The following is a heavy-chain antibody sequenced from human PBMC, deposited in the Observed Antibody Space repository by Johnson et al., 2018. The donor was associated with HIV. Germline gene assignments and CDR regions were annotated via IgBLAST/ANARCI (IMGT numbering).Heavy chain of an antibody. CDR2: IWYDGSNK. CDR3: ARVRGLIDFDI. CDR1: GFTFSSYG. Sequence: QVQLVESGGGVVQPGRSLRLSCAASGFTFSSYGMHWVRQAPGKGLEWVAVIWYDGSNKYYADSVKGRLTISRDNSKNTLYLQMNSLRAEDTAVYYCARVRGLIDFDIWGQGTMVTVSS. D-gene: IGHD2-21*01. J-gene: IGHJ3*02. V-gene: IGHV3-33*01.